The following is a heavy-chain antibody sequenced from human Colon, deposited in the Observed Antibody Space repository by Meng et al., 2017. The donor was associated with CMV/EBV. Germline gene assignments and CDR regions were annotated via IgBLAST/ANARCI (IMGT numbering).Heavy chain of an antibody. CDR2: IRYDGATT. V-gene: IGHV3-30*02. D-gene: IGHD3-10*01. CDR1: GFIFGSYV. J-gene: IGHJ6*02. CDR3: AAPSLVRAPYFYYAMDV. Sequence: GGSLRLSCAASGFIFGSYVMHWVRQTPGKGLEWVSFIRYDGATTSYADSVKGRFTISRDNSKNTLSLQMTSLRPEDTAVYYCAAPSLVRAPYFYYAMDVWGQGTTVTVSS.